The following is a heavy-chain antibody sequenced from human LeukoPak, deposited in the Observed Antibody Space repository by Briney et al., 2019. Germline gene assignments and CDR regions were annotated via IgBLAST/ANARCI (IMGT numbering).Heavy chain of an antibody. Sequence: SETLSLTCTVSGGSISSSSYYWGWIRQPPGRGLEWIGSIYYSGSTYYNPSLKSRVTISVDTSKNQFSLKLSSVTAADTAVYYCARQRLGMGQNRVDYWGQGTLVTVSS. V-gene: IGHV4-39*01. D-gene: IGHD7-27*01. J-gene: IGHJ4*02. CDR1: GGSISSSSYY. CDR2: IYYSGST. CDR3: ARQRLGMGQNRVDY.